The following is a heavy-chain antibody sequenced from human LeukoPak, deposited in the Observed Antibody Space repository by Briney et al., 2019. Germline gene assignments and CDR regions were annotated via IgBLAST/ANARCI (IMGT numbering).Heavy chain of an antibody. D-gene: IGHD3-10*01. CDR3: TRGAGSGYYFYMDV. V-gene: IGHV3-20*04. CDR1: GFTFDDYG. J-gene: IGHJ6*03. Sequence: GGSLRLSCAASGFTFDDYGMNWVRQAPGKGLEWVSGINWNGGSTGYADSVKGRFTISRDNAKNSLYLQMNSLRAEDTAFYYCTRGAGSGYYFYMDVWGKGTTVTVPS. CDR2: INWNGGST.